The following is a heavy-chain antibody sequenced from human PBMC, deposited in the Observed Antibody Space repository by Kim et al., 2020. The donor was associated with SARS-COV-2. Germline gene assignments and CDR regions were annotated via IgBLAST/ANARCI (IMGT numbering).Heavy chain of an antibody. Sequence: GGSLRLSCEGSGFIFSHYWMHWVRQAPGKGLVWVSRISSDGSFTGYADSVKGRFTISRDNAKNTLYLQMNSLRVEDTAVYYCAHFCFEWLLSLWGQGTLVTVSS. CDR1: GFIFSHYW. CDR2: ISSDGSFT. D-gene: IGHD3-3*01. J-gene: IGHJ4*02. V-gene: IGHV3-74*01. CDR3: AHFCFEWLLSL.